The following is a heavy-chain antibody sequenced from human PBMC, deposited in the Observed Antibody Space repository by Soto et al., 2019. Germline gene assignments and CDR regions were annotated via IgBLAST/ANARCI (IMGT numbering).Heavy chain of an antibody. CDR2: IYFTGNT. J-gene: IGHJ5*02. CDR3: AGQTFTIAAASYGRSNWFDP. Sequence: SETLSLTCSASGGSLTSRSHFWGWVRQPPGKGLEWIGTIYFTGNTYYTPSLKSRLTMSIDTSKNEFSLRLNSVTAADTAVYYCAGQTFTIAAASYGRSNWFDPWGPGTRVTVS. D-gene: IGHD6-25*01. CDR1: GGSLTSRSHF. V-gene: IGHV4-39*01.